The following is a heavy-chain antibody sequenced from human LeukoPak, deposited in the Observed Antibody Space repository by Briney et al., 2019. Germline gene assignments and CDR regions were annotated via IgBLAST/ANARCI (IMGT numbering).Heavy chain of an antibody. D-gene: IGHD3-9*01. J-gene: IGHJ4*02. CDR2: ISSSSSDI. Sequence: GGSLRLSCAASGFTFSSYGMNWVRQAPGKGLEWVSSISSSSSDIYYADSVKGRFTISRDNAKNSLYLQMNSLRAEDTAVYYCARDTPYYDILTGYYHPPASLDYWGQGTLVTVSS. CDR3: ARDTPYYDILTGYYHPPASLDY. V-gene: IGHV3-21*01. CDR1: GFTFSSYG.